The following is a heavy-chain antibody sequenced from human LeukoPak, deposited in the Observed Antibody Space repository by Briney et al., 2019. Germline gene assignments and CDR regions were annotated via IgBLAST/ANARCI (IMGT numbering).Heavy chain of an antibody. D-gene: IGHD3-10*01. CDR2: INSDGSRT. CDR3: ARDAGRTSMVRGFDY. J-gene: IGHJ4*02. Sequence: GGSLRLSFEASGXTFSSYCMHWVRQVPGKVLVRVQGINSDGSRTTYANSVKGQFTTSRDNAKNTLYLQMNSLRAEDTAVYYCARDAGRTSMVRGFDYWGQGTLVTVSS. CDR1: GXTFSSYC. V-gene: IGHV3-74*01.